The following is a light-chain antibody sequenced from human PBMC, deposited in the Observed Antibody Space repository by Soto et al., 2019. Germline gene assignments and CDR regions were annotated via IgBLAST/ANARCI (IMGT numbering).Light chain of an antibody. V-gene: IGKV3-11*01. CDR1: QSVSRY. J-gene: IGKJ4*01. Sequence: EAVLTKTTDTLSLSPGESATLSCRASQSVSRYLAWYQQKPSQTPRLLIYDASNRAAGIPARFSGSGSGTDFTLTICSLEPEDFAVYYCQQRSDWPLTFGGGTKVDIK. CDR3: QQRSDWPLT. CDR2: DAS.